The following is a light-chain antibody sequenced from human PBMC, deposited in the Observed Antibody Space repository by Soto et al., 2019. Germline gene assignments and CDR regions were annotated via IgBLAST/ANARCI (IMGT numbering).Light chain of an antibody. CDR3: QHYDVWPLT. J-gene: IGKJ1*01. Sequence: EIVLTQSPATLSVSPGGGATLSCRASQSVSSHLAWYQQKPGQGPRLLIYGASTRATGIPARFSGSGSGTLFTLTISSLPSEDSAVYYCQHYDVWPLTFGQGTKVEIK. CDR2: GAS. V-gene: IGKV3-15*01. CDR1: QSVSSH.